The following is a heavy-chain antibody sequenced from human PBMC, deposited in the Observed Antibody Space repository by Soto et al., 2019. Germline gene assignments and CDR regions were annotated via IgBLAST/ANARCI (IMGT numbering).Heavy chain of an antibody. CDR3: ARNVTTYAYVECFDP. CDR2: TYYRSKWYN. Sequence: SQTLSLTCAISGDSVSSNSAAWNWIRQSPSRGLEWLGRTYYRSKWYNDYAVSVKSRITINPDTSKNQFSLQLNSVTPEDAAVYYCARNVTTYAYVECFDPWGQGTLVTVSS. CDR1: GDSVSSNSAA. J-gene: IGHJ5*02. V-gene: IGHV6-1*01. D-gene: IGHD3-16*01.